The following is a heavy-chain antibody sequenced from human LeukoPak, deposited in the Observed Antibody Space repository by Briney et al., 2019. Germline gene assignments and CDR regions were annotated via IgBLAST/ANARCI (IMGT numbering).Heavy chain of an antibody. V-gene: IGHV3-48*03. CDR3: ARGLWFGELLSPL. CDR2: ISSSGTTI. D-gene: IGHD3-10*01. CDR1: GFTFSSFE. J-gene: IGHJ4*02. Sequence: GGSLRLSCAASGFTFSSFEMNWVRQAPGKGLEWVSYISSSGTTIQYADSVKGRFTISRDNAKNSLDLQMNSLRAEDTAVYYCARGLWFGELLSPLWGQGTLVTVSS.